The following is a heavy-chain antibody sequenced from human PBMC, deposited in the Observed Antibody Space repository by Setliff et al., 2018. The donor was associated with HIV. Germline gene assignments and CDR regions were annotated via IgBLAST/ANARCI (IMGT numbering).Heavy chain of an antibody. D-gene: IGHD1-26*01. Sequence: GGSLRLSCEASGFPLYTYDMNWVRQAPGKALEWISFISHGGATKYYADSVKGRFTISRDNAKNSLYLEMNSLRAEETAVYYCARDTGSGINQQAYELWGRGTLVTVSS. V-gene: IGHV3-48*03. CDR1: GFPLYTYD. CDR3: ARDTGSGINQQAYEL. J-gene: IGHJ2*01. CDR2: ISHGGATK.